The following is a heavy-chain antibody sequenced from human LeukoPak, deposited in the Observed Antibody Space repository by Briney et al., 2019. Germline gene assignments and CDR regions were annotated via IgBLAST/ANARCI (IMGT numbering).Heavy chain of an antibody. V-gene: IGHV4-30-2*01. D-gene: IGHD3-10*01. J-gene: IGHJ4*02. CDR2: INHSGST. CDR1: GGSISSGGYS. CDR3: ARRGLLLWFGELWAY. Sequence: SETLSLTCAVSGGSISSGGYSWSWIRQPPGKGLEWIGEINHSGSTNYNPSLKSRVTISVDTSKNQFSLKLSSVTAADTAVYYCARRGLLLWFGELWAYWGQGTLVTVSS.